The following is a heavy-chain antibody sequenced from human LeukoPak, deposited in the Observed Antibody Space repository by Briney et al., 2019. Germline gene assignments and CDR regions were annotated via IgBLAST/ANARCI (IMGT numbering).Heavy chain of an antibody. Sequence: GESLKISCKGSGYSFTSYWIGWVRQMPGKGLEWMGIIYPGDSDTRYSPSFQGQVTISADKSISTAYLQWSSLKASDTAMYYCAIAPSMITFGGVIVGGDYWDQGTLVTVSS. V-gene: IGHV5-51*01. CDR1: GYSFTSYW. CDR2: IYPGDSDT. J-gene: IGHJ4*02. CDR3: AIAPSMITFGGVIVGGDY. D-gene: IGHD3-16*02.